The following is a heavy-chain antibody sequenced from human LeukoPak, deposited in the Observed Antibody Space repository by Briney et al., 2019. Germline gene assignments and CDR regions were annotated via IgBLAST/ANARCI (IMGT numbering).Heavy chain of an antibody. CDR1: GYTLTELS. D-gene: IGHD6-19*01. J-gene: IGHJ4*02. CDR3: ARTQSPRYSSGWLDY. Sequence: ASVTVSCKVSGYTLTELSMHWVRQAPGKGLEWMGGFDPEDGETIYAQKLQGRVTMTTDTSTTTAYMELRSLRSDDTAVYYCARTQSPRYSSGWLDYWGQGTLVTVSS. V-gene: IGHV1-24*01. CDR2: FDPEDGET.